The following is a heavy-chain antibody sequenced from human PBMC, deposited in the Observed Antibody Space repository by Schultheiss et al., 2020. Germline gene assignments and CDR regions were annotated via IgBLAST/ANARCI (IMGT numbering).Heavy chain of an antibody. D-gene: IGHD2-2*01. J-gene: IGHJ5*02. Sequence: GGSLRLSCAASGFTFSDYYMNWVRQAPGKGLEWVSSISSSSTIYYADSVKGRFTISRDNAKNSLYLQMNSLRAEDTAVYYCARVLWRYCSSTSCYLGDWFDPWGQGTLVTVSS. CDR1: GFTFSDYY. CDR2: ISSSSTI. V-gene: IGHV3-69-1*01. CDR3: ARVLWRYCSSTSCYLGDWFDP.